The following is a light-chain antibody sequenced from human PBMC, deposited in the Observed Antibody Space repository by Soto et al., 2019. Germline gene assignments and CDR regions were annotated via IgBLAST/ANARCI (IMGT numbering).Light chain of an antibody. Sequence: QSVLAQRPSASGTPGQRVTISCSGRSSNIGNNDVYWYQQLPETAPKLLIYTNNKRPSGVPDRFSGSKSGTSASLAISGLRSEDEADYYCAAWDDSLSGSYVFGTGTKVTVL. J-gene: IGLJ1*01. CDR2: TNN. CDR1: SSNIGNND. V-gene: IGLV1-47*02. CDR3: AAWDDSLSGSYV.